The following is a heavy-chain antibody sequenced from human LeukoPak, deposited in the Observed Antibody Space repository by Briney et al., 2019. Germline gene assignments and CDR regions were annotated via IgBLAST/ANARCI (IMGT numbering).Heavy chain of an antibody. CDR2: IGTAGYT. J-gene: IGHJ6*02. V-gene: IGHV3-13*01. CDR1: GFTFSSYD. D-gene: IGHD6-13*01. CDR3: ARVPGIAAAGIGYYYYGMDV. Sequence: GGSLRLSCAASGFTFSSYDMHWVRQAPGKGLEWVSAIGTAGYTYYPGSVKGRFTISRENAKNSLYLQMNSLRAGDTAVYYCARVPGIAAAGIGYYYYGMDVWGQGTTVTVSS.